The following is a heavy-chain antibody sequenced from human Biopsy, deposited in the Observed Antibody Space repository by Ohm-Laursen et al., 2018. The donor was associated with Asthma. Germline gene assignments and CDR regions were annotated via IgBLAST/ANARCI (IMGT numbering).Heavy chain of an antibody. CDR1: GASITSSAYY. D-gene: IGHD6-13*01. J-gene: IGHJ6*02. V-gene: IGHV4-39*01. CDR2: MYYGETT. CDR3: VRGSSSWHHGPFHYYYGLDV. Sequence: PGTLSLTCTVSGASITSSAYYWGWIRQPPGKGLEWIGSMYYGETTYYSPSLKSRVTISVDTPKNQFSLILSSVTAADTAVYYCVRGSSSWHHGPFHYYYGLDVWGQGTTATVSS.